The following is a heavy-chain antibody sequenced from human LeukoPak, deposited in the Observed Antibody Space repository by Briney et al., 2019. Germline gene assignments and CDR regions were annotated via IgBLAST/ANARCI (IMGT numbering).Heavy chain of an antibody. V-gene: IGHV3-23*01. J-gene: IGHJ4*02. CDR3: ARILDCSSTSCPTDY. CDR2: IRGSGGST. CDR1: GFSINNYV. D-gene: IGHD2-2*01. Sequence: PGGSLRLSCAASGFSINNYVMSWVRQAPGKGLEGVSVIRGSGGSTYYADSVKGRFTISRDNSKNTLYLQMNSLRAEDTAVYYCARILDCSSTSCPTDYWGQGTLVTVSS.